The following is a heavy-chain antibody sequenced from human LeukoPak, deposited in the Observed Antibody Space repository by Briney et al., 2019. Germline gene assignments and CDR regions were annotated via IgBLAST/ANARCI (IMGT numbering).Heavy chain of an antibody. CDR2: ISGSGGST. CDR3: AKFGLAGSGRFHDAFDI. CDR1: GFTFNTYG. D-gene: IGHD3-10*01. J-gene: IGHJ3*02. Sequence: GGSLRLSCAASGFTFNTYGMTWVRQAPGKGLEWVSAISGSGGSTYYADSVKGRSTISGDNSKNTLYLQMNSLRAEDTAVYYCAKFGLAGSGRFHDAFDIWGQGTMVIVSS. V-gene: IGHV3-23*01.